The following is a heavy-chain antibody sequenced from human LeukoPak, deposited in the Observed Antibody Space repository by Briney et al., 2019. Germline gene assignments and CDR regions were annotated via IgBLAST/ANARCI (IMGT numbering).Heavy chain of an antibody. CDR2: IYTSGST. CDR1: GGSISSYY. Sequence: SETLSLTRAVSGGSISSYYWSWIRQPAGKGLEWIGRIYTSGSTNYNPSLKSRVTMSVDTSKNQFSLKLSSVTAADTAVYYCARDSIRVVATDYFDYWGQGTLVTVSS. CDR3: ARDSIRVVATDYFDY. J-gene: IGHJ4*02. D-gene: IGHD5-12*01. V-gene: IGHV4-4*07.